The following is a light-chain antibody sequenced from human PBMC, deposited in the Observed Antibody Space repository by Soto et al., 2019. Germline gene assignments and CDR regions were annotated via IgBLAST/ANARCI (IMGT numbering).Light chain of an antibody. J-gene: IGKJ1*01. Sequence: EIVMTQSPATLSVSPGERATLSCRASQSVSSNLAWYQQKPGQAPRLLIYGASTRATGIPARFSGSGSGTTVTPTISSLQSEDFAVYYCQQYNNWPPMAFGQGTKVEIK. V-gene: IGKV3-15*01. CDR3: QQYNNWPPMA. CDR1: QSVSSN. CDR2: GAS.